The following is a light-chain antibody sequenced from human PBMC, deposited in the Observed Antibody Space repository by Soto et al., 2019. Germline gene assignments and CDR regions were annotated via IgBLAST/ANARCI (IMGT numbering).Light chain of an antibody. J-gene: IGKJ1*01. CDR3: QQYTSYS. CDR2: HAS. Sequence: DIEMTQSPSTLPASVGDRVTITCRASQSISNWLAWYQQKTGTAPKVLIYHASNLQSGVPSRFSGSGSGTEFTLTISSLQPDDFATYYCQQYTSYSFGQGTKVDIK. CDR1: QSISNW. V-gene: IGKV1-5*01.